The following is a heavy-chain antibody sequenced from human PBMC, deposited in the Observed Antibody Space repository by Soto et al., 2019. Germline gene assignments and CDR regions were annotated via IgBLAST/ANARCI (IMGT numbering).Heavy chain of an antibody. Sequence: QVQLVESGGGVVQPGRSLRLSCAASGFTFSSYGMHWVRQAPGKGLEWVAVISYDGSNKYYADSVKGRFTISRDNCKSTLYVQMNSLRAEDTAVYYCAKDPGGQAVALDYWGQGTLVTVSS. V-gene: IGHV3-30*18. CDR3: AKDPGGQAVALDY. J-gene: IGHJ4*02. CDR2: ISYDGSNK. D-gene: IGHD6-19*01. CDR1: GFTFSSYG.